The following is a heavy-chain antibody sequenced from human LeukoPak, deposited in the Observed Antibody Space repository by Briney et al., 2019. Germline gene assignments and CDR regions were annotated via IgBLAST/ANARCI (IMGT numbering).Heavy chain of an antibody. CDR2: IKTDGSIT. V-gene: IGHV3-74*01. D-gene: IGHD4-11*01. CDR1: GFSFSVYW. Sequence: GGSLRLSCAASGFSFSVYWMHWVRQAPGKVPVWVSRIKTDGSITDYADFVKGRFTISRDNAKNTLYLQMNSLRAEDTAVYYCAKRRWTEYSNSFLDQWGQGTLVTVSS. J-gene: IGHJ4*02. CDR3: AKRRWTEYSNSFLDQ.